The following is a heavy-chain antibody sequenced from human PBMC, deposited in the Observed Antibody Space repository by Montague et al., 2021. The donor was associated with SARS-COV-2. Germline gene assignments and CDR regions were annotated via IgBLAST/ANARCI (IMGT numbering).Heavy chain of an antibody. J-gene: IGHJ3*01. CDR1: GFIFDDYG. Sequence: SLRLSCAASGFIFDDYGMHWVRQAPGKGLEWVSGISWNSGTIDYADSVKGRFTISRDNAKNSLYLQMNRLRAEDTALYYCAKDSEADTAHVASVFDFWGQGTMVTVSS. CDR2: ISWNSGTI. D-gene: IGHD5-18*01. V-gene: IGHV3-9*01. CDR3: AKDSEADTAHVASVFDF.